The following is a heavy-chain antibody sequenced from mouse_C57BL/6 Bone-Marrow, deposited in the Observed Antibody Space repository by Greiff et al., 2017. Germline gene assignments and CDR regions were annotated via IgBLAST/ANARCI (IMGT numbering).Heavy chain of an antibody. CDR3: TRERSWEGYFDV. J-gene: IGHJ1*03. CDR1: GFTFSSYA. Sequence: EVKVVESGEGLVKPGGSLKLSCAASGFTFSSYAMSWVRQTPEKRLEWVAYLSSGGDYIYYADTVKGRFTISRDNARNTLYLQMSSLKSEDTAMYYCTRERSWEGYFDVWGTGTTVTVSS. D-gene: IGHD4-1*01. V-gene: IGHV5-9-1*02. CDR2: LSSGGDYI.